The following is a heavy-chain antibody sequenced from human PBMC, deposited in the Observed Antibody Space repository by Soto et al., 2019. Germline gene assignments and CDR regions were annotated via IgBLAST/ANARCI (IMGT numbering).Heavy chain of an antibody. J-gene: IGHJ5*02. CDR2: IYYSGST. CDR3: AGGSIAVAGTPGT. CDR1: GGSISSGGYY. Sequence: SETLSLTCTVSGGSISSGGYYWSWIRQHPGKGLEWIGYIYYSGSTYYNPSLKSRVTISVDTSKNQFSLKLSSVTAADTAVYYCAGGSIAVAGTPGTWGQGTLVTVSS. V-gene: IGHV4-31*03. D-gene: IGHD6-19*01.